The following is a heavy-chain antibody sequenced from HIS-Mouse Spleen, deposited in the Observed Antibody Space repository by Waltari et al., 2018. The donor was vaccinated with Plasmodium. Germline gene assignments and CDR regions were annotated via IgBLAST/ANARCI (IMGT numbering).Heavy chain of an antibody. J-gene: IGHJ2*01. D-gene: IGHD6-13*01. CDR2: IKQDGSEK. Sequence: EVQLVDSGGGLVQPGGSLRLSWAAAGFTFGSYWMSWVRQAPGKGLEWVANIKQDGSEKYYVDSVKGRFTISRDNAKNSLYLQMNSLRAEDMAVYYCASSWYWYFDLWGRGTLVTVSS. CDR1: GFTFGSYW. V-gene: IGHV3-7*01. CDR3: ASSWYWYFDL.